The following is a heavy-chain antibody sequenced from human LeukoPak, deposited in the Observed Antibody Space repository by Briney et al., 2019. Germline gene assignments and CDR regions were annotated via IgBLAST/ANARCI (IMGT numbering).Heavy chain of an antibody. CDR2: ISGSGGST. CDR3: AKDPLYSGYDPGYYFDY. Sequence: PGGSLRLSCAASGFTFSSYAMSWVRQAPGKGLEWGSAISGSGGSTYYADSVKGRFTTSRDNSKNTLYLQMNSLRAKDTAVYYCAKDPLYSGYDPGYYFDYWGQGTLVTVSS. V-gene: IGHV3-23*01. J-gene: IGHJ4*02. CDR1: GFTFSSYA. D-gene: IGHD5-12*01.